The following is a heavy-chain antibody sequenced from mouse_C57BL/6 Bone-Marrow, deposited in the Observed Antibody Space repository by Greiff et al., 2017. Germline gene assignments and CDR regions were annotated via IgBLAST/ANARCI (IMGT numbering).Heavy chain of an antibody. CDR2: IDPSDSYT. Sequence: QVQLQQPGAELVMPGASVKLSCKASGYTFTSYWMHWVKQRPGQGLEWIGEIDPSDSYTNYNQKFKGKATLTVDKSSSTAYMQLSSLTSEDSAVYYCAIHLYYYGSSYGYWGQGTTLTVSS. D-gene: IGHD1-1*01. CDR3: AIHLYYYGSSYGY. V-gene: IGHV1-69*01. J-gene: IGHJ2*01. CDR1: GYTFTSYW.